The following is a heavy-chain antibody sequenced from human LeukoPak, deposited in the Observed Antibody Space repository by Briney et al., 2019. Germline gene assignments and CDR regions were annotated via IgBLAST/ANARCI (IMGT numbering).Heavy chain of an antibody. Sequence: SETLSLTCAVYGGSFSGYYWSWIRQPPGKGLEWIGEINHSGSTNYNPSLESRVTISVDTSKNQFSLKLSSVTAADTAVYYCARGIAVAGPIDYWGQGTLVTVSS. V-gene: IGHV4-34*01. CDR1: GGSFSGYY. CDR3: ARGIAVAGPIDY. J-gene: IGHJ4*02. CDR2: INHSGST. D-gene: IGHD6-19*01.